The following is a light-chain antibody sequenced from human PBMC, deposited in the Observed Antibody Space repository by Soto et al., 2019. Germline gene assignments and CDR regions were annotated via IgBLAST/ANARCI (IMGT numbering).Light chain of an antibody. CDR3: QEYDNSPIT. CDR1: QSISSSF. CDR2: GAS. Sequence: LKQSPGTLSLYTGERASLSCGASQSISSSFLAWYQQKPGQAPRLLIYGASSRATGFPDRFSGTGSETDFTLTISRLEPEDFAVYYCQEYDNSPITFGQGTLLEIK. V-gene: IGKV3-20*01. J-gene: IGKJ5*01.